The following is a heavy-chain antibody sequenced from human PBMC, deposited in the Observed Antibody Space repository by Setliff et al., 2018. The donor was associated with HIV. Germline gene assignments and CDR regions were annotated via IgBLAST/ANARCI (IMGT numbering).Heavy chain of an antibody. CDR2: ISGSGGST. Sequence: HPGGSLRLSCAASGFTFSSYAVSWVRQAPGKGLEWVSTISGSGGSTYYADSVKGRFTISRDNAKNSLSLQMNSLRAEDTAVYYCAREGRITSFGVIIPGSNALDVWGQGTTVTVSS. CDR3: AREGRITSFGVIIPGSNALDV. V-gene: IGHV3-23*01. CDR1: GFTFSSYA. J-gene: IGHJ6*02. D-gene: IGHD3-3*01.